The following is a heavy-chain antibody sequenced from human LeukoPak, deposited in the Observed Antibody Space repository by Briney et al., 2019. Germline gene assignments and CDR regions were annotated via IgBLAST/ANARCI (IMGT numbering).Heavy chain of an antibody. Sequence: GESLKVSCKGSGYSFTSYWIGWVRQMPGKGLEWMGIIYPGDSDTRYSPSFQGQVTISADKSISTAYLQWSSLKASDTAMYYCARSYSSSWAGFDPWGQGTLVTVSS. D-gene: IGHD6-13*01. CDR1: GYSFTSYW. V-gene: IGHV5-51*01. J-gene: IGHJ5*02. CDR2: IYPGDSDT. CDR3: ARSYSSSWAGFDP.